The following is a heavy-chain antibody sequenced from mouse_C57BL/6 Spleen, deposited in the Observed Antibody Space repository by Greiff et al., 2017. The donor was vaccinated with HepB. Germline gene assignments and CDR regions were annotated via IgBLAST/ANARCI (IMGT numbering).Heavy chain of an antibody. CDR2: ISDGGSYT. CDR3: ARDGVYYGNSFAY. V-gene: IGHV5-4*01. Sequence: EVKLQESGGGLVKPGGSLKLSCAASGFTFSSYAMSWVRQTPEKRLEWVATISDGGSYTYYPDNVKGRFTISRDNAKNNLYLQMSHLKSEDTAMYYCARDGVYYGNSFAYWGQGTLVTVSA. D-gene: IGHD2-1*01. J-gene: IGHJ3*01. CDR1: GFTFSSYA.